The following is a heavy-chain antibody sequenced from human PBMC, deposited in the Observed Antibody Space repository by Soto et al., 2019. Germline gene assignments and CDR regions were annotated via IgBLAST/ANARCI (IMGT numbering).Heavy chain of an antibody. CDR1: GGSISSNIYH. Sequence: ETLSLTCTVSGGSISSNIYHWGWIRQPPGKGLEWIGRIYNSGRTYYNASLKSRVSISIDTSKNQFSLKLTSVTASDTAVYYCARHPVYATGWQIDYWGQGALVTVSS. J-gene: IGHJ4*02. V-gene: IGHV4-39*01. D-gene: IGHD2-2*01. CDR3: ARHPVYATGWQIDY. CDR2: IYNSGRT.